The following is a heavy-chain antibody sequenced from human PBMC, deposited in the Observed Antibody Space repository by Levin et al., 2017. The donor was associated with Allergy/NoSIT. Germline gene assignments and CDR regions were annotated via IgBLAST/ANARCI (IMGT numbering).Heavy chain of an antibody. CDR2: INTEWSSS. D-gene: IGHD2-2*01. CDR3: ARGGRTSCYG. J-gene: IGHJ4*02. Sequence: PGGSLRLSCAASGFTFSSYWMHWVRQAPGKGLVWVSRINTEWSSSCFSFFFPFRFTISRDNAKNTLYLQMNSLRAEDTSVYYCARGGRTSCYGWGQGTLVTVSS. CDR1: GFTFSSYW. V-gene: IGHV3-74*01.